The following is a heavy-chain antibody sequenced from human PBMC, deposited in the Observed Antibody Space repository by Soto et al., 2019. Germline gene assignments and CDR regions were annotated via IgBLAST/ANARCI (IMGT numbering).Heavy chain of an antibody. J-gene: IGHJ6*02. D-gene: IGHD5-12*01. Sequence: SETLSLTCTVSGGSISTYYWSWIRQPPGKGLEWIGYIYHNGATSYNSSLKSRVTISLDTSKNQFSLNLSSVTPADTAVYYCASGGPGRGYDSVVRMDVWGQGTTVTVSS. CDR2: IYHNGAT. V-gene: IGHV4-59*01. CDR3: ASGGPGRGYDSVVRMDV. CDR1: GGSISTYY.